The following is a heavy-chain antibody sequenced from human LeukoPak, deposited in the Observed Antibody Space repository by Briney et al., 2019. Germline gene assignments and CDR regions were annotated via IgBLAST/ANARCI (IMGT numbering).Heavy chain of an antibody. D-gene: IGHD4-17*01. CDR3: ARGLYGDYDGDWFDP. CDR1: GFTFSSYW. CDR2: INSDGSST. J-gene: IGHJ5*02. Sequence: GGSLRLSCAASGFTFSSYWMHWVRQAPGKGLVWVSRINSDGSSTSDADSVKGRFTISRDNAKNTLYLQMNSLRAEDTAVYYCARGLYGDYDGDWFDPWGQGTLVTVSS. V-gene: IGHV3-74*01.